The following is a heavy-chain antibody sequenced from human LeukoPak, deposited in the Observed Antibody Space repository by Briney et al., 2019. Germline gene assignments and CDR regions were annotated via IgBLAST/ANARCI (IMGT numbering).Heavy chain of an antibody. Sequence: GASVKVSCKASGGTFSSYAISWVRQAPEQGLEWMGGIIPIFGTANYAQKFQGRVTITADESTSTAYMELSSLRSEDTAVYYCARTANYYYYYMDVWGKGTTVTVSS. V-gene: IGHV1-69*13. CDR1: GGTFSSYA. D-gene: IGHD2-21*02. CDR3: ARTANYYYYYMDV. J-gene: IGHJ6*03. CDR2: IIPIFGTA.